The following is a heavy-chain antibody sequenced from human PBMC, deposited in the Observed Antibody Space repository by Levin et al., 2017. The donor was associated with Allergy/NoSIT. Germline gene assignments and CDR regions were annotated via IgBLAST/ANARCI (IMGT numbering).Heavy chain of an antibody. J-gene: IGHJ4*02. Sequence: PSETLSLTCTVSGGSISSYYWSWIRQPPGKGLEWIGYIYYSGSTNYNPSLKSRVTISVDTSKNQFSLKLSSVTAADTAVYYCASSDIVTGYDYWGQGTPVTVSS. CDR1: GGSISSYY. CDR2: IYYSGST. D-gene: IGHD3-9*01. V-gene: IGHV4-59*08. CDR3: ASSDIVTGYDY.